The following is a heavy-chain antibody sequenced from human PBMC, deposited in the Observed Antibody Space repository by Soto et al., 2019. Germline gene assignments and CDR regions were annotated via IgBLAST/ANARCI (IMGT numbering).Heavy chain of an antibody. CDR1: GDTFSTYA. Sequence: SVKVSCKASGDTFSTYAIGWVRQAPGQGLEWMGGFIPIFGTANYAQKFQGRVTITADKSTSTAYMELSSLRSEDTAVYYCASGSRGVKYNWFDPWGQGTLVTVSS. D-gene: IGHD3-10*01. V-gene: IGHV1-69*06. J-gene: IGHJ5*02. CDR3: ASGSRGVKYNWFDP. CDR2: FIPIFGTA.